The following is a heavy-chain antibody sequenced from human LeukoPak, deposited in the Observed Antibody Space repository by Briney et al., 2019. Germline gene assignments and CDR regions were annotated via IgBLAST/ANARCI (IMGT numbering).Heavy chain of an antibody. J-gene: IGHJ6*02. Sequence: GGSLRLSCAASGLTFSNYWMTWVRQAPGKGLEWVANINRDGSERYYVDSVKGRFTISRDDAKSSLYLQMNSLRAEDTAVYYCARRNAMDVWGQGTTVIVFS. CDR3: ARRNAMDV. CDR1: GLTFSNYW. V-gene: IGHV3-7*03. CDR2: INRDGSER.